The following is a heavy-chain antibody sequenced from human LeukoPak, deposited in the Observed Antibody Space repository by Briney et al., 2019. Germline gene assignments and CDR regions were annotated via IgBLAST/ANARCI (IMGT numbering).Heavy chain of an antibody. D-gene: IGHD4-17*01. CDR1: GGSISSGSYY. V-gene: IGHV4-61*02. CDR2: IYTSGST. CDR3: ARSGFVTTYYYYYGLDV. Sequence: PSQTLSLTCTVSGGSISSGSYYWSWIRQPAGKGLEWIGRIYTSGSTNYNPSLKSRVTISVDTSKNQFSLKLSSVTAADTAVYYCARSGFVTTYYYYYGLDVWGQGTTVTVSS. J-gene: IGHJ6*02.